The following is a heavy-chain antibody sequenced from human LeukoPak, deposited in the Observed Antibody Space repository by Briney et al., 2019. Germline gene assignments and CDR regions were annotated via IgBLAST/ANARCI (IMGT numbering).Heavy chain of an antibody. CDR2: IYYSGST. V-gene: IGHV4-59*01. J-gene: IGHJ6*03. CDR1: GGSISSYY. D-gene: IGHD2-2*02. CDR3: ARVAYCSSTGCYTDYYYYYMDV. Sequence: TSETLSLTCTVSGGSISSYYWSWIRQPPGKGLEWIGYIYYSGSTNYNPSLKSRVTISVDTSKNQFSLKLSSVTAADTAVYYCARVAYCSSTGCYTDYYYYYMDVWGKGTTVTVSS.